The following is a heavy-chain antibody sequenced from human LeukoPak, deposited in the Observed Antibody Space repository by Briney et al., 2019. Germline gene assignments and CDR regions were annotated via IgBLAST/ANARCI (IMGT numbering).Heavy chain of an antibody. CDR1: GGSFSGYY. V-gene: IGHV4-34*01. CDR2: INHSGST. J-gene: IGHJ3*02. D-gene: IGHD4-11*01. CDR3: ARASDYPSAFDI. Sequence: SETLSLTCAVYGGSFSGYYWSWIRQPPGKGLEWIGEINHSGSTNYNPSLKSRVTISVDTSKNQFSLKLSSVTAADTAVYYCARASDYPSAFDIWGQGTMVTVSS.